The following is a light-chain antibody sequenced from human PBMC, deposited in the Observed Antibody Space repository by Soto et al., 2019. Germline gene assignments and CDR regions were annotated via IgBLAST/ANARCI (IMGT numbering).Light chain of an antibody. CDR3: CSYAGSSGV. CDR1: SSDVGSYNL. CDR2: EGS. Sequence: QSALTQPASVSGSPGQSITISCTGTSSDVGSYNLVSWYQQHPGKAPKLMIYEGSKRPSGVSNRFSGSKSGNTASLTICGLQVEVEADYYCCSYAGSSGVFRPGTKLTVL. J-gene: IGLJ1*01. V-gene: IGLV2-23*01.